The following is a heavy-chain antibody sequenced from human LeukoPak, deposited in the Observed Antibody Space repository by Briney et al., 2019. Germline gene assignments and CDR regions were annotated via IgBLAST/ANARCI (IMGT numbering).Heavy chain of an antibody. CDR2: ISYDGSNK. CDR1: GFTFSSYC. V-gene: IGHV3-30*18. Sequence: GRSLTLSCAASGFTFSSYCRHWVRQAPGRGLEWVAVISYDGSNKYYADSVKGRFTISRDNSKNTLYLQMNSLRAEDTAVYYCAKEYDILTGYYIVHHPSVFDYWGQGTLVTVSS. D-gene: IGHD3-9*01. J-gene: IGHJ4*02. CDR3: AKEYDILTGYYIVHHPSVFDY.